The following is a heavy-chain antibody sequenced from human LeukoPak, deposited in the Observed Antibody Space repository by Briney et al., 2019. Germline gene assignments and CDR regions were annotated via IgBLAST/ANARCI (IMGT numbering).Heavy chain of an antibody. CDR3: ATLFSIGGYGHDAFDI. D-gene: IGHD3-22*01. V-gene: IGHV4-59*06. CDR1: GGSISSYY. J-gene: IGHJ3*02. CDR2: IYYSGST. Sequence: SETLSLTCTVSGGSISSYYWSWTRQPPGKGREWVGYIYYSGSTYYNPSLKSRVTISVDTSKNQFSLKLSSVTAANTAVYYCATLFSIGGYGHDAFDIWGQGTMVTVSS.